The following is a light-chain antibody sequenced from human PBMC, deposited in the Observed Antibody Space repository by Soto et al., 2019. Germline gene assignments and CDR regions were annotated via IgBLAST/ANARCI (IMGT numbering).Light chain of an antibody. J-gene: IGKJ4*01. CDR2: GAS. CDR1: QSISRW. Sequence: DIQMTQSPSTPASVGDRVTITCRASQSISRWLAWYQQKPGKAPKILIYGASSLESGVPSRFSGSGSGTEFTLTISSLLPDDFATYFCQQGDSFPFTFGGGTKVDIK. V-gene: IGKV1-5*03. CDR3: QQGDSFPFT.